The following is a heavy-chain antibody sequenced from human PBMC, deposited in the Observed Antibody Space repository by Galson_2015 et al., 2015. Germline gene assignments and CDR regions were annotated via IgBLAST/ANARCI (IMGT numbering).Heavy chain of an antibody. Sequence: SLRLSCAASGFTFSSYAMHWVRQAPGKGLEWVAVISYDGSNKYYADSVKGRFTISRDNSKNTLYLQMNSLRAEDTAVYYCARDPTRDSGSPTDPWGQGTLVTVSS. CDR3: ARDPTRDSGSPTDP. CDR1: GFTFSSYA. D-gene: IGHD1-26*01. CDR2: ISYDGSNK. V-gene: IGHV3-30-3*01. J-gene: IGHJ5*02.